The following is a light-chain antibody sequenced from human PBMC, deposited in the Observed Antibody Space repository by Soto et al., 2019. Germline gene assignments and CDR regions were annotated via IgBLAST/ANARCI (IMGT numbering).Light chain of an antibody. CDR3: CSYAGSYTFGVV. J-gene: IGLJ2*01. V-gene: IGLV2-11*01. CDR1: SSDVGGYNY. Sequence: QSVLTQPRSVSGSPGQSVTISCIGTSSDVGGYNYVSWYQQHPGKAPKLMIYDVSKRPSGVPDRFSGSKSGNTASLTISGLQAEDEADYYCCSYAGSYTFGVVFGGGTKLTVL. CDR2: DVS.